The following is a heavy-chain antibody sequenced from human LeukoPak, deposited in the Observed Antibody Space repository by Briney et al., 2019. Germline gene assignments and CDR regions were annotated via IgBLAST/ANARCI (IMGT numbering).Heavy chain of an antibody. Sequence: SETLSLTCTVSGGSISSYYWSWIRQPPGKGLEWIGYIYYSGSTNYNPSLKSRVTISVDTSKNQFSLKLSSVTAADTAVYYCARVFSSSWYFDPWGQGTLVTVSS. CDR3: ARVFSSSWYFDP. CDR1: GGSISSYY. V-gene: IGHV4-59*01. CDR2: IYYSGST. D-gene: IGHD6-13*01. J-gene: IGHJ5*02.